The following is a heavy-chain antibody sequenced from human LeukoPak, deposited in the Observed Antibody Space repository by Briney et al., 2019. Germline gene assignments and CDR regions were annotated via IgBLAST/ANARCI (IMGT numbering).Heavy chain of an antibody. CDR1: GGTFSSYA. D-gene: IGHD2-8*01. J-gene: IGHJ5*02. CDR3: ARGRDIVLMVYWNWFDP. V-gene: IGHV1-69*05. CDR2: VIPIFGTA. Sequence: ASVKVSCKASGGTFSSYAISWVRQAPGQGLEWMGGVIPIFGTANYAQKFQGRVTITTDESTSTAYMELSSLRSEDTAVYYCARGRDIVLMVYWNWFDPWGQGTLVTVSS.